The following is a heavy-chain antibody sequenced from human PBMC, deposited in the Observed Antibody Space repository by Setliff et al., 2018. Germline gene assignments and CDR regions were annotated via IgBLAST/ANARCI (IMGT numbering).Heavy chain of an antibody. CDR1: GFTFNGYA. V-gene: IGHV3-30-3*01. CDR2: ISSDGNIK. CDR3: AREYYDSSGFSYGMDV. J-gene: IGHJ6*02. Sequence: PGESLRLSCAASGFTFNGYAMNWVRQVPGKGLEWVAVISSDGNIKFHAESVKGRFTISRDNSKNTQYLQMHSLRVEDTAVYYCAREYYDSSGFSYGMDVWGQGTTVTVSS. D-gene: IGHD3-22*01.